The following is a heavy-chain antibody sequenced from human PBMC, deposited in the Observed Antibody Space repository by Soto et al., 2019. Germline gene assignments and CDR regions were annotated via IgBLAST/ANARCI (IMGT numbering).Heavy chain of an antibody. CDR3: ARTGRSGYYYETFDY. J-gene: IGHJ4*02. V-gene: IGHV1-69*13. D-gene: IGHD3-22*01. CDR1: GGTFSSYA. Sequence: SVKVSCKASGGTFSSYAISWVRQAPGQGLEWMGGIIPIFGTANYAQKFQGRVTITADESTSTAYMELSSLRSEDTDVYYCARTGRSGYYYETFDYWGKGTLVTVSS. CDR2: IIPIFGTA.